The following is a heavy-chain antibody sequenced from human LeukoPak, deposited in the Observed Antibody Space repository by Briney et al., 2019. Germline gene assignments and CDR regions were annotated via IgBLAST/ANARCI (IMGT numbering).Heavy chain of an antibody. D-gene: IGHD5-24*01. CDR2: IYYSGST. Sequence: SETLSLTRTVAGGSIGSSDWGCIRQPPGKGLEWIGYIYYSGSTNYNPSLKSRVTISVDTSKNQFSLKLSSVTAADTAVYYCASRPEGRRDGYLAYFDYWGQGTLVTVSS. CDR1: GGSIGSSD. J-gene: IGHJ4*02. V-gene: IGHV4-59*01. CDR3: ASRPEGRRDGYLAYFDY.